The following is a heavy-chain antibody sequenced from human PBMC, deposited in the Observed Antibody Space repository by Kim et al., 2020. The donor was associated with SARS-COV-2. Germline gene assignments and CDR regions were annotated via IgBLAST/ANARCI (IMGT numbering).Heavy chain of an antibody. Sequence: GGSLRLSCVASGFTFDEYAMHWVRQAPGRGLEWVSGITSNSRSLGYADSVKGRFTISRDSAKNSLLLQMNSLRPEDTALYYCAKDVRPYTRSSGPSDYYYGLDVWSQGTTVTVS. D-gene: IGHD6-6*01. CDR1: GFTFDEYA. CDR2: ITSNSRSL. V-gene: IGHV3-9*01. CDR3: AKDVRPYTRSSGPSDYYYGLDV. J-gene: IGHJ6*02.